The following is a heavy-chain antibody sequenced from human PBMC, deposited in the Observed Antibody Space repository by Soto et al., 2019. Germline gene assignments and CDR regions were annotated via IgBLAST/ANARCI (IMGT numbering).Heavy chain of an antibody. D-gene: IGHD1-26*01. CDR3: ARTVGAAYYFDL. Sequence: QVQLQESGPGLVKPAETLSLTCNVSGGSMSRYYWSWIRQPAGQGLEWIGRVWTSGSTNYNPSLKSRVTMAIDTSNNHFSRKLNSVPAADTAVYYCARTVGAAYYFDLWGQGTLVTVSS. CDR2: VWTSGST. CDR1: GGSMSRYY. J-gene: IGHJ4*02. V-gene: IGHV4-4*07.